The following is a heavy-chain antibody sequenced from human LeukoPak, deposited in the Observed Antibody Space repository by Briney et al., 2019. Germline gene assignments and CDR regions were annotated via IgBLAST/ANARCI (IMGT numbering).Heavy chain of an antibody. CDR1: GGSFSGYY. V-gene: IGHV4-34*01. D-gene: IGHD6-13*01. CDR3: AAADPGRYFDY. CDR2: INHSGST. J-gene: IGHJ4*02. Sequence: SETLSLTCAVYGGSFSGYYWSWFRQPPGKGLEWIGEINHSGSTNYKPSLKSRVTVSVDTSKNQFSLKLSSVAAADTAVYYCAAADPGRYFDYWAREPWSPSPQ.